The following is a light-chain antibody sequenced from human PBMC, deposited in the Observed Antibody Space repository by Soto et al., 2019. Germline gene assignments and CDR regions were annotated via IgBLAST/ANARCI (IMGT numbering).Light chain of an antibody. J-gene: IGKJ1*01. Sequence: DIPMTQSPSTLSASVGDRVTITCRASQSIRSWLAWYQQKPGKAPKLLIYKASSLESGVPSRFSGSGSWTEFALTISSLQPDDFATYYCQQYNSYWTFGQGTKVEIK. CDR3: QQYNSYWT. V-gene: IGKV1-5*03. CDR2: KAS. CDR1: QSIRSW.